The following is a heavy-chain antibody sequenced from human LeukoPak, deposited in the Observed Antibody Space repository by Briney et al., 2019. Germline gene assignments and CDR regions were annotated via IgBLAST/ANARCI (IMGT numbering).Heavy chain of an antibody. J-gene: IGHJ4*02. Sequence: GGSLRLSCAASGFTVSSNYLNWVRQAPGKGLEWVSVIYSGGSTYYTDSVKGRFTISRDNFKNTVHLQMNSLRAEDTAVYYCARVDHYFDYWGQGTLVTVSS. V-gene: IGHV3-66*01. CDR1: GFTVSSNY. CDR2: IYSGGST. CDR3: ARVDHYFDY.